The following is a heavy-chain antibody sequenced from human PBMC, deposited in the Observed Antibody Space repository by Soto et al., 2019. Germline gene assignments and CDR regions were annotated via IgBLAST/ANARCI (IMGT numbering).Heavy chain of an antibody. V-gene: IGHV2-5*02. Sequence: QITLKESGPTLVKPTQTLTLTCTFSGFSLSTSGVGVGWIRQPPGKALEWLALIYWDDDKRYSPSLKSRLTITKDTSKNQVVLTMTNMDPVDTATYYCAHKGWELQTQDAFDIWGQGTMVTVSS. CDR3: AHKGWELQTQDAFDI. J-gene: IGHJ3*02. CDR1: GFSLSTSGVG. D-gene: IGHD1-26*01. CDR2: IYWDDDK.